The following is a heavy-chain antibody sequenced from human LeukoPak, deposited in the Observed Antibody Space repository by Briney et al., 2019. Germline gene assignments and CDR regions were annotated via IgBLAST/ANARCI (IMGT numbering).Heavy chain of an antibody. CDR2: IYTSGST. CDR1: GGSISSGSYY. V-gene: IGHV4-61*02. CDR3: ATDPGGSYLFSAFDI. Sequence: SETLSLTCTVSGGSISSGSYYWSWIRQPAGKGLEWIGRIYTSGSTNYNPSLKSRVTISVDTSKNQFSLKLSSVTAADTAVYYCATDPGGSYLFSAFDIWGQGTMVTVSS. J-gene: IGHJ3*02. D-gene: IGHD1-26*01.